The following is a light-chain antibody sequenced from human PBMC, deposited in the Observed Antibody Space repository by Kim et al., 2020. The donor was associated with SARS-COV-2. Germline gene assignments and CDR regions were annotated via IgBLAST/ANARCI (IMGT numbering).Light chain of an antibody. V-gene: IGKV3-11*01. CDR1: QRSRIF. Sequence: SPSVGERGTLACRASQRSRIFVGWNQHKPGHGPKLLIYKTSSIQSCVPASFGGGGSTTDFTLTISSLQTDDFAVNYCLQSSIKPYTFGQGTKLEI. CDR3: LQSSIKPYT. J-gene: IGKJ2*01. CDR2: KTS.